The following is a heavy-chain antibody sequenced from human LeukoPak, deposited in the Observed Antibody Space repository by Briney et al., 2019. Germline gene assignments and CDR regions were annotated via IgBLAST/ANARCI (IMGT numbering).Heavy chain of an antibody. V-gene: IGHV3-23*01. CDR1: GFTFISYA. Sequence: GGSLRLSCAASGFTFISYAMSWVRQAPGKGLEWVSVISGNGGSTHYADSAKGRFTISRDNSKNTLYLQMSSLRAEDAAVYYCAKESPVFDYWGQGTLVTVSS. CDR3: AKESPVFDY. CDR2: ISGNGGST. J-gene: IGHJ4*02.